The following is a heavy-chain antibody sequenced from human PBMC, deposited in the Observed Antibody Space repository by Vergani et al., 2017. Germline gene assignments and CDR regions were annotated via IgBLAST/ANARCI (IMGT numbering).Heavy chain of an antibody. V-gene: IGHV3-21*01. Sequence: EVQLVESGGGLVKPGGSLRLSCAASGFTFSSYSMNWVRQAPGKGLEWVSSISSSSSYIYYADSVKGRFTISRDNAKNSLYLQMNSLRAEDTSVYYCAIDSIPWDIVVVPAASYYYYYMDVWGKGTTVTVS. CDR2: ISSSSSYI. D-gene: IGHD2-2*01. CDR3: AIDSIPWDIVVVPAASYYYYYMDV. CDR1: GFTFSSYS. J-gene: IGHJ6*03.